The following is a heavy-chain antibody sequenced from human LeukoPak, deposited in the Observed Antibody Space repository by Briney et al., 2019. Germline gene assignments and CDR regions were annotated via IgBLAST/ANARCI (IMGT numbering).Heavy chain of an antibody. V-gene: IGHV1-69*05. CDR2: IIPIFGTA. CDR3: ARIAAGGQNWFDP. J-gene: IGHJ5*02. CDR1: GGTFSSYA. D-gene: IGHD6-13*01. Sequence: GSSVKVSCKASGGTFSSYAISWVRQAPGQGLEWMGGIIPIFGTANYAQKFQGRVTITTDESTSTAYMELSSLRSEDTAVYYCARIAAGGQNWFDPWGQGNLVTVSS.